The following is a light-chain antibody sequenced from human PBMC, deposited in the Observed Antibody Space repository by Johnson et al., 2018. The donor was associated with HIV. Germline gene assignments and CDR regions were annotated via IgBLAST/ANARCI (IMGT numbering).Light chain of an antibody. J-gene: IGLJ1*01. CDR1: SRDIGNNY. Sequence: QSVLTQPPSVSAAPGQKVTFSCSGSSRDIGNNYVSCHQQFPGAAPKLLIYDNNKLPSEIPDRISASKSGTSATLGITRLPTGAEADDYCGTWDSRLTAGHVFGIGTKATLL. CDR3: GTWDSRLTAGHV. CDR2: DNN. V-gene: IGLV1-51*01.